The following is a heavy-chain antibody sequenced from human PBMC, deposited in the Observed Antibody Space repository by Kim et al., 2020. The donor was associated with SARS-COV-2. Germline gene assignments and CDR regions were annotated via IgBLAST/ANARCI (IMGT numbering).Heavy chain of an antibody. CDR3: AKDLGHGVIVVVITDYGMDV. D-gene: IGHD3-22*01. CDR2: ISGSCGST. V-gene: IGHV3-23*01. CDR1: GFTFSSYA. Sequence: GGSLRLSCAASGFTFSSYAMSWVRQAPGKGLEWVSAISGSCGSTYYADSVKGRFTISRDNSKNTLYLQMNSLRAEDTAVYYCAKDLGHGVIVVVITDYGMDVWGQGTTVTVSS. J-gene: IGHJ6*02.